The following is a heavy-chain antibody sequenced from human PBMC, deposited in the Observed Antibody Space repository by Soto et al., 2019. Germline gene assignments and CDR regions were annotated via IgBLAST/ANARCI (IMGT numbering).Heavy chain of an antibody. CDR1: GGTFGRYT. CDR3: ARGSVVLTVTNAAFAH. CDR2: LLPVLGNT. J-gene: IGHJ4*02. Sequence: QVQLVQSGPQVKKPGSSVKVSCTASGGTFGRYTISLVRQAPGQGLEWMGGLLPVLGNTNVAQRFQDRLTFTADEPTSTASLELSSLRPEDTAVFYCARGSVVLTVTNAAFAHWGQGILVTVSS. V-gene: IGHV1-69*16. D-gene: IGHD7-27*01.